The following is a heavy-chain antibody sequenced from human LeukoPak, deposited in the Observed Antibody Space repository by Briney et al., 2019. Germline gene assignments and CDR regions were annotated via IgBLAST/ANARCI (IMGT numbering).Heavy chain of an antibody. J-gene: IGHJ3*01. CDR3: ASSTVTTRGVGDFDL. Sequence: PGGSLRLSCEASGFIFSTYGMNWVRQAPGKGLEWVAIIWHDGSNEYYADSVKGRFSISRDNSKSTLYLEMNSLRADDTAIYYCASSTVTTRGVGDFDLWGHGTWVTVSS. V-gene: IGHV3-33*01. CDR2: IWHDGSNE. D-gene: IGHD4-17*01. CDR1: GFIFSTYG.